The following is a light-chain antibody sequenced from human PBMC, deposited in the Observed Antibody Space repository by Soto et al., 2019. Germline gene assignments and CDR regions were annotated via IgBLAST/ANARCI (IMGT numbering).Light chain of an antibody. CDR2: DVS. Sequence: QSALTQPASVSGSPGQSITISCTGTSSDVGGYNYVSWYQHHPGKAPKLMIYDVSNRPSGVSNRFSGSKSGNTASLTISGLQPEDEAAYYCSSYTTSNTRQIVFGTGTKATVL. CDR1: SSDVGGYNY. V-gene: IGLV2-14*03. CDR3: SSYTTSNTRQIV. J-gene: IGLJ1*01.